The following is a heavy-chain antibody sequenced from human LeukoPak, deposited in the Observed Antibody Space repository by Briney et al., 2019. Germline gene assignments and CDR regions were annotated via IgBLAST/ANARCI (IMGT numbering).Heavy chain of an antibody. V-gene: IGHV4-59*08. D-gene: IGHD4-23*01. CDR3: ARSYYGGSHQYYFDY. CDR2: IYYTGST. J-gene: IGHJ4*02. CDR1: GGSISSYY. Sequence: SETLSLTCTVSGGSISSYYWSWIRQPPGKGLEWIGYIYYTGSTNYNPTLESRVTISVDTSKNQFSLKLSSVTAADTAVYYCARSYYGGSHQYYFDYWGQGTLVTVSS.